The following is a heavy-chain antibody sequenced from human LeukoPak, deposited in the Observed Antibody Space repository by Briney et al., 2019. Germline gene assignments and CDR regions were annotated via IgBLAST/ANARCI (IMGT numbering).Heavy chain of an antibody. D-gene: IGHD3-22*01. J-gene: IGHJ3*02. CDR2: IKQDGSEK. CDR1: GFTFSSYW. V-gene: IGHV3-7*01. Sequence: GGSLRLSCAASGFTFSSYWMSWVRQAPGKGLEWVANIKQDGSEKYYVDSVKGRFTISRDNSKNTLFLQMNSLRAEDTVVYYCARSNYYDSRSWGFDIWGQGTMVTVSS. CDR3: ARSNYYDSRSWGFDI.